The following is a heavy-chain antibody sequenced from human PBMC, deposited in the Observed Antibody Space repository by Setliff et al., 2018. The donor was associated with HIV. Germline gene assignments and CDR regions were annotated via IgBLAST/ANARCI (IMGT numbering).Heavy chain of an antibody. CDR3: TRGIGGIGYYPDY. CDR2: IYTSGST. J-gene: IGHJ4*02. V-gene: IGHV4-61*09. Sequence: PSETLSLTCTVSGGSIRSGSYYWSWIRQPAGKGLEWIGHIYTSGSTNYNPSLKSRVTISVDTSKNRFSLKLSSVTAADTAMYYCTRGIGGIGYYPDYWGQGTLVTVSS. D-gene: IGHD3-22*01. CDR1: GGSIRSGSYY.